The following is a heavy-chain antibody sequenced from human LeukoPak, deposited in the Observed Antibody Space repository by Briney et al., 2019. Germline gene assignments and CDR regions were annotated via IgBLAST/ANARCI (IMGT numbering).Heavy chain of an antibody. CDR3: AATHIRTGSFDY. V-gene: IGHV1-24*01. D-gene: IGHD7-27*01. CDR1: GYTLTELS. J-gene: IGHJ4*02. CDR2: FDPEDGET. Sequence: ASVKVSCKVSGYTLTELSMHWVRQAPGKGLEWMGGFDPEDGETIYAQKFQGRVTMTEDTSTDTAYMELSSLRSEDTAVYYCAATHIRTGSFDYWGQGTLVTVSS.